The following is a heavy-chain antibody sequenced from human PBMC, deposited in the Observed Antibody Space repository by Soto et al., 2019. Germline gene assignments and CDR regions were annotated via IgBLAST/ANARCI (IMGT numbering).Heavy chain of an antibody. CDR2: INGSGGST. V-gene: IGHV3-23*01. CDR1: GFTFSSYA. CDR3: AKDRPKLWYFDL. J-gene: IGHJ2*01. Sequence: EVQLLESGGGLVQPGGSLRLSCAASGFTFSSYAMSWVRQAPGKGLEWVSAINGSGGSTYYADSVKGRFTISRDNSKNALYLQMNSLRAEDTAVYYCAKDRPKLWYFDLWGRGTLVTVSS.